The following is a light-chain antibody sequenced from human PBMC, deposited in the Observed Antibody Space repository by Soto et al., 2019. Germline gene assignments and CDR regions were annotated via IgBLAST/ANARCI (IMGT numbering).Light chain of an antibody. J-gene: IGLJ2*01. Sequence: QSVLTQPPSASGSPGQSVTISCTGTSSDIGGYKYVSWYQQHPGKAPKLMIYEVSKRPSGVPDRFSGSKSGNTASLTVSGLQTEDEADYYCSSYAGRNNVVFGGGTKVTVL. CDR1: SSDIGGYKY. CDR2: EVS. CDR3: SSYAGRNNVV. V-gene: IGLV2-8*01.